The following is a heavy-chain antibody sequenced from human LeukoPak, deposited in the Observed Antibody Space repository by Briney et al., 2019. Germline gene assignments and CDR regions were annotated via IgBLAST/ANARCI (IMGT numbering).Heavy chain of an antibody. J-gene: IGHJ3*02. Sequence: PGGSLRLSCAASEFTVSSNFISWIRQAPGKGLEWVSVIYSGGNTFYADSVKGRFTISRDNSKNTLYLQMNSLRAEDTAVYYCAKDYDFWSGYLDIWGQGTMVTVSS. CDR3: AKDYDFWSGYLDI. CDR2: IYSGGNT. V-gene: IGHV3-53*01. CDR1: EFTVSSNF. D-gene: IGHD3-3*01.